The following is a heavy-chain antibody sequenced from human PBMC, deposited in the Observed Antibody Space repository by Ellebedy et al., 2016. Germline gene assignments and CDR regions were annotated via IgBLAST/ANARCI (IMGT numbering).Heavy chain of an antibody. CDR2: IFYNGSA. J-gene: IGHJ5*01. CDR3: ARAVRGIHQLGHWFDS. CDR1: GGSISSSDFY. D-gene: IGHD3-10*01. Sequence: SETLSLTCIVSGGSISSSDFYWGWIRQPPGKGLEWIGNIFYNGSAHYNPSLKSRVNISVDTSKNQFSLKLSSVTAADTASYYCARAVRGIHQLGHWFDSWGQGTLVTVSS. V-gene: IGHV4-39*07.